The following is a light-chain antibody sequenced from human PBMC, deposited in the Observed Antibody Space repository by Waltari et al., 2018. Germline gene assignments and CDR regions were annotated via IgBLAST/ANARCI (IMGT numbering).Light chain of an antibody. CDR2: KDN. CDR1: KLGDKY. J-gene: IGLJ2*01. CDR3: QAWDSSVV. V-gene: IGLV3-1*01. Sequence: SYELTQPPSVSVSPGQTASITCSGDKLGDKYACWYQQKPGQSPVLVICKDNKRPSGIPERFSGSNSGNTATLTISGTQAMDEADYYCQAWDSSVVFGGGTKLTVL.